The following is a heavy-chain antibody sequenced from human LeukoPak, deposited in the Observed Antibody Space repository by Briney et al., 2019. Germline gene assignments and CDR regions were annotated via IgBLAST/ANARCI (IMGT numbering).Heavy chain of an antibody. CDR2: IGTAGDT. CDR3: ARDYGSGWYDAFDI. Sequence: GGSLRLSCAASGFTFSSYDMHWVRQATGKGLEWVSAIGTAGDTYYPGSVKGRFTISRENAKNSLYLQMNSLRAGDTAVYYCARDYGSGWYDAFDIWGQGTMVTVSS. D-gene: IGHD6-19*01. CDR1: GFTFSSYD. V-gene: IGHV3-13*01. J-gene: IGHJ3*02.